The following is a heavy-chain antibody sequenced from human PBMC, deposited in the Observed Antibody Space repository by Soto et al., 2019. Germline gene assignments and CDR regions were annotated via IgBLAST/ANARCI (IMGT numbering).Heavy chain of an antibody. CDR3: ARDGYDGSGSPYPAY. CDR2: VYYLGST. V-gene: IGHV4-59*01. J-gene: IGHJ4*02. CDR1: GGCMSEYF. Sequence: PSESLALTCTASGGCMSEYFWSWIRQSPGKGLEWIGYVYYLGSTDYNPSLKSRVTISVDTSKRQFSLKLSSVTVADTAVYYCARDGYDGSGSPYPAYWGPGAQVTVSS. D-gene: IGHD3-10*01.